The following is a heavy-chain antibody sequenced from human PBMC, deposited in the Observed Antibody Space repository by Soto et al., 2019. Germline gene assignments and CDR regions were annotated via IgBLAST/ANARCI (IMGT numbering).Heavy chain of an antibody. Sequence: EVQLVESGGGLIQPGGSLRLSCAAAGFTVSSNYMSWVRPAPGKGLDWVSVIYSGGSTYYADSVKGRFTIATDNSKNTLYLQMNSLRAEDTAVYDCARRGGGAKISCGMDVWGQGAKVTVAS. D-gene: IGHD3-16*01. CDR1: GFTVSSNY. J-gene: IGHJ6*02. CDR3: ARRGGGAKISCGMDV. V-gene: IGHV3-53*01. CDR2: IYSGGST.